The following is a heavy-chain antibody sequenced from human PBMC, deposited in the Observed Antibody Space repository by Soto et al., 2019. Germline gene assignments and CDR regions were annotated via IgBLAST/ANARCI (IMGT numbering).Heavy chain of an antibody. D-gene: IGHD3-10*01. Sequence: GGSLRLSCAASGFTFDDYAMHWVRQAPGKGLEWVSGISWNSGSIGYADSVKGRFTISRENAKNSLYLQMNSLRAEDTAVYYCAKDIGYYGSGSYYNPLGYMDVWGKGTTVTVSS. CDR2: ISWNSGSI. CDR1: GFTFDDYA. CDR3: AKDIGYYGSGSYYNPLGYMDV. V-gene: IGHV3-9*01. J-gene: IGHJ6*03.